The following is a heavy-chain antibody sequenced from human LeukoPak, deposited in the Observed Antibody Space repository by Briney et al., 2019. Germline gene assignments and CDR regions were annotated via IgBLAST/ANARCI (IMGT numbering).Heavy chain of an antibody. CDR3: ARCRGSTSERSAY. Sequence: GGSLRLSCTASGFTFSDYWMTWVRQAPGKGLEWVANIKQDGSAKYYVDSVKGRFTISRDNAKNSLYLQMDSLRVEDTATYYCARCRGSTSERSAYWGQGTLVTVSS. V-gene: IGHV3-7*01. D-gene: IGHD2-2*01. CDR1: GFTFSDYW. J-gene: IGHJ4*02. CDR2: IKQDGSAK.